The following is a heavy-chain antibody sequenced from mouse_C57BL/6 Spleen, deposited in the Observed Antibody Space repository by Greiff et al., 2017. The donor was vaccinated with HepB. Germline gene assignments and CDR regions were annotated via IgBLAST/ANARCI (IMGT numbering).Heavy chain of an antibody. J-gene: IGHJ2*01. Sequence: QVQLQQSGPELVKPGASVKISCKASGYAFSSSWMNWVKQRPGKGLEWIGRIYPGDGDTNYNGKFKGKATLTADKSSSTAYMQLSSLTSEDSAVCFCAREDYYGSSGYYFDYWGQGTTLTVSS. V-gene: IGHV1-82*01. CDR1: GYAFSSSW. CDR3: AREDYYGSSGYYFDY. D-gene: IGHD1-1*01. CDR2: IYPGDGDT.